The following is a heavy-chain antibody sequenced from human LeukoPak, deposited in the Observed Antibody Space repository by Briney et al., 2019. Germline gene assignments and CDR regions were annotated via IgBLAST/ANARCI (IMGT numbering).Heavy chain of an antibody. CDR2: IKEDGSDK. V-gene: IGHV3-7*03. D-gene: IGHD2-15*01. CDR1: GFTFSNYW. Sequence: PGGSLRISCAASGFTFSNYWMSWVRQAPGKGLEWVANIKEDGSDKYYVDSVKGRFTISRDHAKDSLYLQMNSLRVEATAVYYCATGWLDHWGQGALVTVSS. J-gene: IGHJ4*02. CDR3: ATGWLDH.